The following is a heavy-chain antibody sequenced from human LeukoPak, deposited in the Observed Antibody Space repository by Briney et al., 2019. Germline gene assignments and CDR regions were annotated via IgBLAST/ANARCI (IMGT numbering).Heavy chain of an antibody. V-gene: IGHV3-23*01. CDR3: AKHYGSGTYYNYFTY. CDR2: ISGSGGST. D-gene: IGHD3-10*01. Sequence: GGSLRLSCAASGFTFSSYALSWVRQAPGRGLEWVSAISGSGGSTYHADFVKGRFTISRDNSKNTLFLQMSSLRAEDTATYYCAKHYGSGTYYNYFTYCGQGTLVTVSS. J-gene: IGHJ4*02. CDR1: GFTFSSYA.